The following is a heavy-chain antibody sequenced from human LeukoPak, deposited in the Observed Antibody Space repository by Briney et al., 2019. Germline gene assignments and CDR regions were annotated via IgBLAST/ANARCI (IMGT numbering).Heavy chain of an antibody. CDR2: FDPEDGET. J-gene: IGHJ4*02. Sequence: EASVKVSCKVSGYTLTELSMHWVRQAPGKGLEWMGGFDPEDGETIYAQKFQGRVTMTEDTSTDTAYMELSSLRSEDTAVYYCATGVTGYYYDSSGYSGGYYFDYWGRGTLVTVSS. CDR1: GYTLTELS. CDR3: ATGVTGYYYDSSGYSGGYYFDY. D-gene: IGHD3-22*01. V-gene: IGHV1-24*01.